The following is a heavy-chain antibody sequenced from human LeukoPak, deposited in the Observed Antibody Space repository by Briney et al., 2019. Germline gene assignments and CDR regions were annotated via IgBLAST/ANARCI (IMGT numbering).Heavy chain of an antibody. V-gene: IGHV3-21*01. CDR1: GFTFSSYS. D-gene: IGHD3-22*01. CDR3: AKFYDSSGYPLFDY. Sequence: PGGSLRLSCAASGFTFSSYSMNWVRQAPGKGLEWVSSISSSSSYIYYADPVKGRFTISRDNAKNSLYLQMNSLRAEDTAVYYCAKFYDSSGYPLFDYWGQGTLVTVSS. J-gene: IGHJ4*02. CDR2: ISSSSSYI.